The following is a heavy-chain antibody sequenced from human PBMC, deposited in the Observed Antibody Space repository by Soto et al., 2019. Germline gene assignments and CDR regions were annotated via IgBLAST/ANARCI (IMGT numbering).Heavy chain of an antibody. CDR3: ARGGRTIFGRYFDY. CDR2: IDYSGST. V-gene: IGHV4-30-4*01. Sequence: QVQLQESGPGLVKPSQTLSLTCTVSGGSISSGDYYWSWIRQPPGKGLEWIGYIDYSGSTYYNPSLRSRLTISVDTSKNQVSLKLSSVTAAVTAVYYCARGGRTIFGRYFDYWGQGTLVTVSS. D-gene: IGHD3-3*01. CDR1: GGSISSGDYY. J-gene: IGHJ4*02.